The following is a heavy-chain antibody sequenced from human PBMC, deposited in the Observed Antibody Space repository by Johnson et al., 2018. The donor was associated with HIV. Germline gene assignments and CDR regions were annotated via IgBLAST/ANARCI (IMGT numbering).Heavy chain of an antibody. CDR1: GFTFDYYG. CDR2: INWNGGST. D-gene: IGHD3-22*01. Sequence: VQLVESGGGVVRPGGSLRLSCAASGFTFDYYGMSWVRQAPGKGLEWVSGINWNGGSTGYADSVKGRFTISRDNAKNSLYLKMNSLRAADTALYYCARDLITMIGAPDLGDAFDIWGHGTMVTVSS. V-gene: IGHV3-20*04. J-gene: IGHJ3*02. CDR3: ARDLITMIGAPDLGDAFDI.